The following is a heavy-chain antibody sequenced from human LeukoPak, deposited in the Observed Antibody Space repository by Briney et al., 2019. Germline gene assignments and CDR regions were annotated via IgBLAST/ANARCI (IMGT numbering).Heavy chain of an antibody. Sequence: ASVKVSCKASGYIFTGYYMHWVRQAPGQGLEWMGWINPNSGDTNYAQRFQGRVTMTRDTSISTAYMELSRLRSDDTAVYYCARVRYRLAETYIDYWGQGTLVTVSS. J-gene: IGHJ4*02. CDR1: GYIFTGYY. D-gene: IGHD3-16*01. CDR3: ARVRYRLAETYIDY. CDR2: INPNSGDT. V-gene: IGHV1-2*02.